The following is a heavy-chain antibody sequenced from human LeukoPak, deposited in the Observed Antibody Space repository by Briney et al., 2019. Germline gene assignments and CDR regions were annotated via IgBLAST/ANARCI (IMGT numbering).Heavy chain of an antibody. V-gene: IGHV3-30*04. J-gene: IGHJ4*02. CDR2: ISYDGSNK. CDR3: ACEYSGYDLRGPFDY. D-gene: IGHD5-12*01. Sequence: GGSLRLSCAASGFTFSSYAMLSVRQAPGKGLEWVAVISYDGSNKYYADSVKGRFTISRDNSKNTLYLQMNSLRAEDTAVYYCACEYSGYDLRGPFDYWGQGTLVTVSS. CDR1: GFTFSSYA.